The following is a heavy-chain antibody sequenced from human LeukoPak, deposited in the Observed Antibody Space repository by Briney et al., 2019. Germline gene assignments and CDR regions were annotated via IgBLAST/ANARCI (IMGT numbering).Heavy chain of an antibody. CDR3: ARDRSGYYYYMDV. CDR2: IYSGGST. CDR1: GFTVNNNY. Sequence: GGSLRLSCAASGFTVNNNYMSWVRQAPGKGLEWVSVIYSGGSTYYADSVKGRFTISRDNSKNTLYLQMNSLRAEDTAVYYCARDRSGYYYYMDVWGKGTTVTVSS. V-gene: IGHV3-53*01. J-gene: IGHJ6*03. D-gene: IGHD3-10*01.